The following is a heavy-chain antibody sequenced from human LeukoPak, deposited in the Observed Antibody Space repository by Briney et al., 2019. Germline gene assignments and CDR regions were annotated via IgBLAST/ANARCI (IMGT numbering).Heavy chain of an antibody. CDR2: ISYDGNNK. CDR1: GFSFSDYH. J-gene: IGHJ1*01. V-gene: IGHV3-30*03. Sequence: GGSLRLSCAASGFSFSDYHMNWVRQAPGKGLEWVAVISYDGNNKYYADSVKGRFTISRDNSKNTLYLQMNSLRDEDTAVYYCARDTYRQWLTQGGYFQHWGQGTLVTVSS. CDR3: ARDTYRQWLTQGGYFQH. D-gene: IGHD6-19*01.